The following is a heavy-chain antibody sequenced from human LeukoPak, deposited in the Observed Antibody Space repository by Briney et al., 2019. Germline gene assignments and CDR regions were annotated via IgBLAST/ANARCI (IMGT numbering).Heavy chain of an antibody. Sequence: GGSLRLSCAASGFTFNSYGMHWVRQAPGKGLEWVAFIRYDGSNKYYADSVKGRLTISRDNSKNTLYLQMNSLRAEDTAVYYCAKDATLPYSSSWYRDFDYWGQGTLVTVSS. CDR1: GFTFNSYG. J-gene: IGHJ4*02. CDR3: AKDATLPYSSSWYRDFDY. CDR2: IRYDGSNK. D-gene: IGHD6-13*01. V-gene: IGHV3-30*02.